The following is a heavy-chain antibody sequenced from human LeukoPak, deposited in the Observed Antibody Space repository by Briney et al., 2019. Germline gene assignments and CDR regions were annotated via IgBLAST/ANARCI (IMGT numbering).Heavy chain of an antibody. D-gene: IGHD3-22*01. CDR3: ATDYYDSSGPVDF. J-gene: IGHJ4*02. Sequence: PGGSLRPSCAASGFTFSSYGMHWVRQAPGKGLKWVAVIWYDGSNEYYADSVKGRFTISRDNSKNTLYLQMNSLRAEDTAVYYCATDYYDSSGPVDFWGQGTQVTVSS. V-gene: IGHV3-33*01. CDR1: GFTFSSYG. CDR2: IWYDGSNE.